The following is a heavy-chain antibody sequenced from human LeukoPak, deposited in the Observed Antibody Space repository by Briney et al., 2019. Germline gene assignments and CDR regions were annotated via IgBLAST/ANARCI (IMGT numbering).Heavy chain of an antibody. D-gene: IGHD6-6*01. Sequence: AASVTVSCTASVYTFTGYYMHWVRRAPGQGGGWMGWINPNSGGTNYAEKFQGRVTMTRDTSINTAYMELSRLRSADTAVDYCATGLHASSSPLWNNYYYYMDVWGKGTTVTVSS. CDR1: VYTFTGYY. V-gene: IGHV1-2*02. CDR3: ATGLHASSSPLWNNYYYYMDV. J-gene: IGHJ6*03. CDR2: INPNSGGT.